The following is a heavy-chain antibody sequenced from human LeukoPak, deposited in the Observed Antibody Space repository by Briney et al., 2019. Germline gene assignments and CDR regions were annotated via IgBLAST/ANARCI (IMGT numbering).Heavy chain of an antibody. D-gene: IGHD2-2*01. V-gene: IGHV3-48*03. J-gene: IGHJ6*02. CDR1: GFTFSSYE. CDR2: ISCSGSTI. CDR3: AREMVVPAATTYYYYGMDV. Sequence: GGSLRLSCAASGFTFSSYEMNWVRQAPGKGLEWVSYISCSGSTIYYADSVKGRFTISRDNAKNSLYLQMNSLRAEDTAVYYCAREMVVPAATTYYYYGMDVWGQGTTVTVSS.